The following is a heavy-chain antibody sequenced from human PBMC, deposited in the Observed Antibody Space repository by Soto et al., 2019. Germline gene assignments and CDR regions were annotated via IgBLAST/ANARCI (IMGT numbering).Heavy chain of an antibody. CDR2: IYYSGST. V-gene: IGHV4-59*01. Sequence: PPETLSLTWTVSGGSISRYYWSWIRQPPGKGLEWIGYIYYSGSTNYNPSLKSRVTISVDTSKNQFSLKLSSVTAADTAVYYCARDVRIAVAGTGSWFAPWGKGTLVTVS. J-gene: IGHJ5*02. D-gene: IGHD6-19*01. CDR3: ARDVRIAVAGTGSWFAP. CDR1: GGSISRYY.